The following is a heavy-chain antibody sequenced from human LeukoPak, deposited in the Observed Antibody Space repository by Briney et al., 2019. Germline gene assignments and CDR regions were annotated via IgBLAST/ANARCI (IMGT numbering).Heavy chain of an antibody. CDR1: GGSMSTYY. J-gene: IGHJ4*02. D-gene: IGHD3-16*01. CDR3: ARRGLGGRSFDY. V-gene: IGHV4-59*08. Sequence: SETLSLTCTVSGGSMSTYYWSWIRQPPGKGLEWIGYIYDSGSTNYNPSLKSRVTISVDTSKNQFSLQLSSVTAADTAVYYCARRGLGGRSFDYWGQGTLVTVSS. CDR2: IYDSGST.